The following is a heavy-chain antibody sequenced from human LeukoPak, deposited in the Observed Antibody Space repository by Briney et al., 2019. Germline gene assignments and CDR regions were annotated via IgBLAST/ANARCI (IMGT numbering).Heavy chain of an antibody. CDR1: GGSISSGGYY. V-gene: IGHV4-31*03. D-gene: IGHD1-26*01. Sequence: PSETLSLTCTVSGGSISSGGYYWSWIRQHPGKGLEWIGYIYYSGSTYYNPSLKSRVTISVDTSKNQFSLKLSSVTAADAAVYYCARESIIVGAAAFDYWGQGTLVTVSS. J-gene: IGHJ4*02. CDR2: IYYSGST. CDR3: ARESIIVGAAAFDY.